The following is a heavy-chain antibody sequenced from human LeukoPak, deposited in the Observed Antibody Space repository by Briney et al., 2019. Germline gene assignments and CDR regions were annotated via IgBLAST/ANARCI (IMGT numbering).Heavy chain of an antibody. D-gene: IGHD1-26*01. V-gene: IGHV3-48*03. J-gene: IGHJ4*02. CDR2: ISSSGSTK. CDR3: ARGSSGTYGYYFDY. CDR1: GFTFSSYE. Sequence: PGGSLRLSCAASGFTFSSYEMNWVRQAPGKGLEWVSYISSSGSTKYYADSVKGRFTISRDNAKNSLYLQMNSLRAEDTAVYYCARGSSGTYGYYFDYWGQGTLVTVSS.